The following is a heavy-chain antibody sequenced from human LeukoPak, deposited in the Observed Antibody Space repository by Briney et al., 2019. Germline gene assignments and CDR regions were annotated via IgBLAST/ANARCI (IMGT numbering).Heavy chain of an antibody. CDR3: ARDQGVRGVITPPDY. V-gene: IGHV3-30*03. D-gene: IGHD3-10*01. J-gene: IGHJ4*02. CDR2: ISYDGSNK. CDR1: GFTFSSYG. Sequence: GGSLRLSCAASGFTFSSYGMHWVRQAPGKGLEWVAVISYDGSNKYYADSVKGRFTISRDNSKNTLYLQMNSLRAEDTAVYYCARDQGVRGVITPPDYWGQGTLVTVSS.